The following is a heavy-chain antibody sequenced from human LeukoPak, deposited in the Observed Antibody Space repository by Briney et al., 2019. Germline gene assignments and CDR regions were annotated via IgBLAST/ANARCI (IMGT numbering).Heavy chain of an antibody. CDR3: ARDRMTRIAARPYYGMDV. CDR2: INHSGST. Sequence: SETLSLTCTVSGGSISPYHWSWIRQPPGKGLEWIGEINHSGSTNYNPSLKSRVTISVDTSKNQFSLKLSSVTAADTAVYYCARDRMTRIAARPYYGMDVWGQGTTVTVSS. D-gene: IGHD6-6*01. CDR1: GGSISPYH. J-gene: IGHJ6*02. V-gene: IGHV4-34*01.